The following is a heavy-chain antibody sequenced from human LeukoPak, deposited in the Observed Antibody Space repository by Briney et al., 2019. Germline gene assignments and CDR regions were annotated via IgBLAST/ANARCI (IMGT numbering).Heavy chain of an antibody. CDR2: IIPILGIA. Sequence: GASVKVSCKASGGTFSSYAISWVRQAPGQGLEWMGRIIPILGIANYAQKFQGRVTITADKSTSTAYMELSSLRSEDTAVYYCARDALPYYDSGGYSPYNWFDPWGQGTLVTVSS. V-gene: IGHV1-69*04. D-gene: IGHD3-22*01. J-gene: IGHJ5*02. CDR3: ARDALPYYDSGGYSPYNWFDP. CDR1: GGTFSSYA.